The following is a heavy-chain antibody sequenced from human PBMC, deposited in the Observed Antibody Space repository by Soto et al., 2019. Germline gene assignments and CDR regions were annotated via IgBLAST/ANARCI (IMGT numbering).Heavy chain of an antibody. CDR1: GYSFTSYW. J-gene: IGHJ6*02. CDR2: IYPGDSDT. D-gene: IGHD6-6*01. V-gene: IGHV5-51*01. CDR3: ASASIATTGLYYYYGMDV. Sequence: ESLKISCKGSGYSFTSYWIGWVRQMPGKGLEWMGIIYPGDSDTRYSPSFQGQVTISADKSISTAYLQWSSLKASDTAMYYCASASIATTGLYYYYGMDVWGQGTTVTVSS.